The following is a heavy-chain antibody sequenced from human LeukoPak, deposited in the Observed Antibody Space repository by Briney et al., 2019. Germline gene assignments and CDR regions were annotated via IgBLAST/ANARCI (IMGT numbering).Heavy chain of an antibody. Sequence: GGSLRLSCAASGFTFSNAWMSWVRQAPGKGLEWVGRIKSKTDGGTTDYAAPVKGRFTISRDDSKNTLYLQMNSLKTEDTAVYYCTTDPYRGSYEEDRDYWGQGTLVTVSS. CDR2: IKSKTDGGTT. D-gene: IGHD1-14*01. CDR3: TTDPYRGSYEEDRDY. J-gene: IGHJ4*02. V-gene: IGHV3-15*01. CDR1: GFTFSNAW.